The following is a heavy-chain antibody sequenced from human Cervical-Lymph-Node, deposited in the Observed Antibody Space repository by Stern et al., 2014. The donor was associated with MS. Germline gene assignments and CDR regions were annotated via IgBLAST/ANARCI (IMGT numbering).Heavy chain of an antibody. Sequence: VQLVESGAEARAPGASMKVSCKASGYIFTDYYLHWVRQAPGQGLEWLGWINPNRGGTNYAQNFQGRVTITGDTSISTAYMELRWLGSADTAVYYCARGSGTAYDLRGDYWGQGTLVTVSS. CDR3: ARGSGTAYDLRGDY. CDR1: GYIFTDYY. V-gene: IGHV1-2*02. J-gene: IGHJ4*01. D-gene: IGHD3-3*01. CDR2: INPNRGGT.